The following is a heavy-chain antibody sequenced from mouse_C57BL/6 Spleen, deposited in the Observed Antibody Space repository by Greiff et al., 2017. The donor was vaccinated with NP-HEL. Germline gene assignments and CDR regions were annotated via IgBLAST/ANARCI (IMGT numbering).Heavy chain of an antibody. V-gene: IGHV1-53*01. CDR3: ARELYYDYDDFAY. CDR1: GYTFTSYW. CDR2: INPSNGGT. J-gene: IGHJ3*01. Sequence: QVQLQQPGTELVKPGASVKLSCKASGYTFTSYWMHWVKQRPGQGLEWIGNINPSNGGTNYNEKFKSKATLTVDKFSSTAYMQLSSLTSEDSAVYYCARELYYDYDDFAYWGQGTLVTVSA. D-gene: IGHD2-4*01.